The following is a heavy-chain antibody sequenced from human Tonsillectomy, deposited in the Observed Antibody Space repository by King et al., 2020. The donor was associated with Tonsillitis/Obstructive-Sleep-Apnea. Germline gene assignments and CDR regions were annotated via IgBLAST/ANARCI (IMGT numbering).Heavy chain of an antibody. CDR3: AKDPGSSGYSSGFDY. Sequence: VQLVESGGGLVQPGGSLRLSCAASGFTFISYAMSWVRQAPGKGREWGSAISGSGGSTYYADSVKGRFTISRENSKNPLYLQMNSLRAEDTAVYYCAKDPGSSGYSSGFDYWGQGTLVTVSS. J-gene: IGHJ4*02. CDR1: GFTFISYA. D-gene: IGHD3-22*01. V-gene: IGHV3-23*04. CDR2: ISGSGGST.